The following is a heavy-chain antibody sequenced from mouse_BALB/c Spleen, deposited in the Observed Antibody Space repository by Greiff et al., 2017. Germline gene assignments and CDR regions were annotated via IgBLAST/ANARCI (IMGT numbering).Heavy chain of an antibody. J-gene: IGHJ4*01. CDR1: GYAFSSYW. Sequence: QVQLQQSGAELVRPGSSVKISCKASGYAFSSYWMNWVKQRPGQGLEWIGQIYPGDGDTNYNGKFKGKATLTADKSSSTAYMQLSSLTSEDSAVYFCARWITTVVATPYYAMDYWGQGTSVTVSS. CDR3: ARWITTVVATPYYAMDY. V-gene: IGHV1-80*01. CDR2: IYPGDGDT. D-gene: IGHD1-1*01.